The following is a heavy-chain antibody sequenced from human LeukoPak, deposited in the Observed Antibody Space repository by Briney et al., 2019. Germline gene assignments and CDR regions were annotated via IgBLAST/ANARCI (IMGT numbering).Heavy chain of an antibody. Sequence: GALRLSCAASGFTFSSYWMSWVRQAPGKGLEWVANIKQDGSEKYYVDSVKGRFTISRDNAKNSLYLQMNSLRAEDTAVYYCARDNSLDYYDSSGYPFDYWGQGTLVTVSS. CDR1: GFTFSSYW. J-gene: IGHJ4*02. CDR2: IKQDGSEK. CDR3: ARDNSLDYYDSSGYPFDY. V-gene: IGHV3-7*01. D-gene: IGHD3-22*01.